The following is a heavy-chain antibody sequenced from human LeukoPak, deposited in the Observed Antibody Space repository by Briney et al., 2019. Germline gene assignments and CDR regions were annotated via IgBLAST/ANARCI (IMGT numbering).Heavy chain of an antibody. CDR1: GGTFSSYT. V-gene: IGHV1-69*02. J-gene: IGHJ3*02. CDR3: ARAVYSYYYDSSAPLPGDDI. Sequence: SVKVSCKASGGTFSSYTISWVRQAPGQGLEWMGRIIPILGIANYAQKFQGRVTITADKSTSTAYMELSSLRSEDTAVYYCARAVYSYYYDSSAPLPGDDIWGQGTMVTVSS. CDR2: IIPILGIA. D-gene: IGHD3-22*01.